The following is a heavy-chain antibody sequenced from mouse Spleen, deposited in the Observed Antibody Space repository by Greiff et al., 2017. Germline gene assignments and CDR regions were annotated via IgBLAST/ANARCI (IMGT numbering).Heavy chain of an antibody. Sequence: VKLMESGAELVRPGASVTLSCKASGYTFTDYEMHWVKQTPVHGLEWIGAIDPETGGTAYNQKFKGKAILTADKSSSTAYMELRSLTSEDSAVYYCTRSTMITTGAWWGQGTTLTVSS. V-gene: IGHV1-15*01. J-gene: IGHJ2*01. CDR3: TRSTMITTGAW. CDR2: IDPETGGT. CDR1: GYTFTDYE. D-gene: IGHD2-4*01.